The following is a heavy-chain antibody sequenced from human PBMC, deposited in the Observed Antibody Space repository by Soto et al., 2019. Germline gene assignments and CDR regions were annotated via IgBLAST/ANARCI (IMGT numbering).Heavy chain of an antibody. CDR1: GFTFSSYA. Sequence: EVQLLESGGALVQSGGSLRLSCAVSGFTFSSYAMSWVRQAPGKGLEWVSAISGSGGTTYYADSVKGRFTISRDNSKNTLYLQMHSLRAEDTAVYYCAKDPRMATVTTDYFDYWGQGTLVTVSS. CDR2: ISGSGGTT. V-gene: IGHV3-23*01. J-gene: IGHJ4*02. D-gene: IGHD4-17*01. CDR3: AKDPRMATVTTDYFDY.